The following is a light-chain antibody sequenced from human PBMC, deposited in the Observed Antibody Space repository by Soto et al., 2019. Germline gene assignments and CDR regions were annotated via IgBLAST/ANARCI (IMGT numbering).Light chain of an antibody. V-gene: IGKV3-15*01. Sequence: EIVMTQSPATLSVFPGERATLSCRASQSVNNNLAWYQQKPGQAPRLLIHGVSTRATGIPARFSGSGSGTEFTLTISSLQSEDFAVYYCQQVKSYPRTFGGGTKVDI. J-gene: IGKJ4*01. CDR1: QSVNNN. CDR3: QQVKSYPRT. CDR2: GVS.